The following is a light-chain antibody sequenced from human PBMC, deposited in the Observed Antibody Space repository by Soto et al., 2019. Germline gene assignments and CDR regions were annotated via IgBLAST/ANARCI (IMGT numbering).Light chain of an antibody. J-gene: IGKJ5*01. CDR2: DAS. CDR1: QSVSSY. V-gene: IGKV3-11*01. CDR3: QPRSNWPPFT. Sequence: VSTQCPGTLSLSPGERATLSCRASQSVSSYLAWYQQKPGQAPRLLIYDASNRATGIPARFSGSGSGTDFTLTISSLEPEDFAVYYCQPRSNWPPFTFGQGTRPEIK.